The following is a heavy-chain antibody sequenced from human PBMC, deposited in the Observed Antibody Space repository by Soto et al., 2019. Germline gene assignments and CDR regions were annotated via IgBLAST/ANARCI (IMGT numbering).Heavy chain of an antibody. D-gene: IGHD2-2*01. Sequence: QVQLVQSGAEVKKPGSSVRISCKSSGDALNTYTFTWVRQAPGQGLEWMGRIIPHLETANHAQSLQGTVTITADTSTSTVYMELSSLRPEDTAVYYCGGGACTSTTCPLAFDTWGQGNLVTVSP. CDR2: IIPHLETA. V-gene: IGHV1-69*08. J-gene: IGHJ4*02. CDR1: GDALNTYT. CDR3: GGGACTSTTCPLAFDT.